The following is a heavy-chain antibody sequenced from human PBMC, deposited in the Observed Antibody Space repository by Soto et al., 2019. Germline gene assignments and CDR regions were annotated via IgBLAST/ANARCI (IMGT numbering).Heavy chain of an antibody. CDR2: LIPILGTA. J-gene: IGHJ6*02. D-gene: IGHD2-2*01. CDR3: ARDLRIRGYCSSTSCPEYYYYGMDV. CDR1: GGTFSSYA. V-gene: IGHV1-69*01. Sequence: YSVKVSCKAPGGTFSSYAISWVRQAPRQGLEWMLGLIPILGTANYAQKFQGRVTITADESTSTAYMELSSLRSEDTAVYYCARDLRIRGYCSSTSCPEYYYYGMDVWGQGTTVTVS.